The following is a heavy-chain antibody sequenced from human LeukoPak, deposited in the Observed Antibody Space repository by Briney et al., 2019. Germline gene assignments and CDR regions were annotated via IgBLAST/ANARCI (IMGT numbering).Heavy chain of an antibody. Sequence: SETLSLTCTVSGGSISSGSYYWSWIRQPAGKGLEWIGRIYTSGSTNYNPSLKSRVTISVDTSKNQFSLKLSSVTAADTAVYYCAREPAYMDVWGKGTTVTVSS. J-gene: IGHJ6*03. V-gene: IGHV4-61*02. CDR3: AREPAYMDV. D-gene: IGHD6-25*01. CDR2: IYTSGST. CDR1: GGSISSGSYY.